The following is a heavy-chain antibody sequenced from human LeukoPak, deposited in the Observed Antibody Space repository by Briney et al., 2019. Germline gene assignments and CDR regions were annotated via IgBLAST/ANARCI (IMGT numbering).Heavy chain of an antibody. Sequence: GASVKVSCKASGYTFTGYYMHWVRQAPGQGLEWMGWINPNSGGTNYAQKFQGRVTMTRDTSISTAYMELSRLRSDDTAVYYCARGASGSYTYYFDYWGQGTLVTVSS. CDR1: GYTFTGYY. J-gene: IGHJ4*02. CDR2: INPNSGGT. V-gene: IGHV1-2*02. D-gene: IGHD1-26*01. CDR3: ARGASGSYTYYFDY.